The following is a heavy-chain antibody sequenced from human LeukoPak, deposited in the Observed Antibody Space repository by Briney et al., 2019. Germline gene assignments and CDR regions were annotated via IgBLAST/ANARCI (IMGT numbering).Heavy chain of an antibody. D-gene: IGHD1-1*01. CDR2: VYHSGST. CDR1: GDSISDSNW. V-gene: IGHV4-4*02. CDR3: ARVAKNDWYFDL. J-gene: IGHJ2*01. Sequence: SETLSLTCAVFGDSISDSNWWTWVRQPPGKGLEWIGEVYHSGSTNYNPSFKSRITVSVDKSKNHLSLKLSSVTAADTAVYYCARVAKNDWYFDLWGRGTLVTVSS.